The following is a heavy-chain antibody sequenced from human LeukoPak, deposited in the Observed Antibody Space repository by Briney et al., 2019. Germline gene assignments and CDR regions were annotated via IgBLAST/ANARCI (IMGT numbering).Heavy chain of an antibody. CDR3: ARDDRYSRGYDY. J-gene: IGHJ4*02. CDR1: GFTFSSYA. D-gene: IGHD6-25*01. V-gene: IGHV3-30-3*01. Sequence: GGSLRLSCAASGFTFSSYAMHWVRQAPGKGLEWVAVISYDGSNKYYADSVKGRFTISRDNSKNTLYLQMNSLRSEDTAVYYCARDDRYSRGYDYWGQGTLVTVSS. CDR2: ISYDGSNK.